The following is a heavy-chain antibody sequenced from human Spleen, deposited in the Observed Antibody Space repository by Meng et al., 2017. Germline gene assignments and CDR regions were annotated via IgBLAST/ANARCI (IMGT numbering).Heavy chain of an antibody. J-gene: IGHJ6*01. Sequence: SETLSLTCAVYGGSFSGYYWSWIRQPPGKGLEWIGEINHSGSTNYNPSLKSRVTISVDTSKNQFSLKLSSVTAADTAVYYCARGRGATYYDFWSGYYKGHYGMDVWGQGTTVTRLL. CDR3: ARGRGATYYDFWSGYYKGHYGMDV. CDR2: INHSGST. V-gene: IGHV4-34*01. CDR1: GGSFSGYY. D-gene: IGHD3-3*01.